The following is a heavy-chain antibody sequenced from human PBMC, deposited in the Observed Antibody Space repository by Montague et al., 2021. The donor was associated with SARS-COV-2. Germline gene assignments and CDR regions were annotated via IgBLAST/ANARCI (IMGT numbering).Heavy chain of an antibody. V-gene: IGHV4-39*01. CDR2: ISYSGRT. Sequence: SETLSLTCTVSGGSVSSSPYYWGWIRQPPGRGLEWVGSISYSGRTYFRPSVKSRLTISVDSSENQFSLRLSSVTAADTAVYYCASSYYYGSGTYVYNYYMDVWGKGTTVTVSS. CDR3: ASSYYYGSGTYVYNYYMDV. D-gene: IGHD3-10*01. CDR1: GGSVSSSPYY. J-gene: IGHJ6*03.